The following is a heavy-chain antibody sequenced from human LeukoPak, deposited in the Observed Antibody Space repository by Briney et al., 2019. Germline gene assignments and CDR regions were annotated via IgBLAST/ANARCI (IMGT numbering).Heavy chain of an antibody. V-gene: IGHV4-38-2*01. J-gene: IGHJ3*01. Sequence: PSETLSLTCAVSGYSISSGYYGGWIRQSPGRGLEWIATIFHSGSIYYNPSLKSRVTLSVDTSKNQFSLKLNSVTAADTAVYYCARMGVSYYYDSSTYYPVAFDVWGQGTIVTVPS. CDR1: GYSISSGYY. CDR2: IFHSGSI. D-gene: IGHD3-22*01. CDR3: ARMGVSYYYDSSTYYPVAFDV.